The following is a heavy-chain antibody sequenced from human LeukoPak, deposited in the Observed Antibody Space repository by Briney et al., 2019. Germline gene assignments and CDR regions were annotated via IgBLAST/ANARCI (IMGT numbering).Heavy chain of an antibody. CDR3: AKDGGIVGAAIKLGRLYYYYMDG. D-gene: IGHD1-26*01. CDR1: TFTFRSYG. V-gene: IGHV3-30*02. J-gene: IGHJ6*03. Sequence: GGSLTLSCAASTFTFRSYGMHWVRHAPGKGLEWVAFIRYDGINEYYADSVKGRLTIYRHNSNNTLYLQMNSLRAEDTAVYYCAKDGGIVGAAIKLGRLYYYYMDGWGKGTTVTVYS. CDR2: IRYDGINE.